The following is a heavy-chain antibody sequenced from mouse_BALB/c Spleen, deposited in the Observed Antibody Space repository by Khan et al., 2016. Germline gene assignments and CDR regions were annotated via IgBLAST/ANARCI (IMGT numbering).Heavy chain of an antibody. CDR3: ARSGTTVVATRYFDV. CDR1: GYSITSDYA. D-gene: IGHD1-1*01. Sequence: EVQLQASGPGLVKPSQSLSLTCTVTGYSITSDYAWNWTRQLPGNKLECMGYIRYTGSTSYNPSLKSRISLTRDTSRNQFCLQLKSVTTDDTATYYCARSGTTVVATRYFDVWGAETTITVSS. J-gene: IGHJ1*01. V-gene: IGHV3-2*02. CDR2: IRYTGST.